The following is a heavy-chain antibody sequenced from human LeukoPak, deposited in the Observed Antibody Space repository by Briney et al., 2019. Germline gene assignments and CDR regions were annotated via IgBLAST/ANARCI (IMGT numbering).Heavy chain of an antibody. J-gene: IGHJ4*02. CDR2: ISGSGGST. V-gene: IGHV3-23*01. CDR1: GFTFSSYA. Sequence: TGGSLRLSCAASGFTFSSYAMSWVRQAPGKGLEWVSAISGSGGSTYYADSVKGRFTISRDNSKNTLYLQMNSLRAEDTAVYYCAKIAAANCGGDCYSGAYYFDYWGQGTLVTVSS. CDR3: AKIAAANCGGDCYSGAYYFDY. D-gene: IGHD2-21*02.